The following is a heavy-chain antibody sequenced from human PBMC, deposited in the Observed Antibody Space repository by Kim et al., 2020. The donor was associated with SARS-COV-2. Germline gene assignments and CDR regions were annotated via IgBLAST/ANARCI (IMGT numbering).Heavy chain of an antibody. CDR1: RFTFSSYA. CDR3: AKPPDVFGSGSYSFLDY. Sequence: PGGSLRLSCAASRFTFSSYAMHWVRQAPGKGLEWVALIWFDGSYTYYTDSVKGRFTISRDNSKNTLYLQMNRLRAEDTAVYYCAKPPDVFGSGSYSFLDYWGQGTLVTVSS. J-gene: IGHJ4*02. CDR2: IWFDGSYT. V-gene: IGHV3-33*06. D-gene: IGHD3-10*01.